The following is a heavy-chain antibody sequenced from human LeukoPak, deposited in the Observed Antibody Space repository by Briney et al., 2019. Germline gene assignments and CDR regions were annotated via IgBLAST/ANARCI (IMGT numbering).Heavy chain of an antibody. CDR3: ARVGATTRAFDI. V-gene: IGHV4-31*03. CDR1: GGSITSTSYY. J-gene: IGHJ3*02. D-gene: IGHD1-7*01. Sequence: PSETLSLTCTVSGGSITSTSYYWSWIRHHPGKGLEWIGYIYYSGSTYYNPSLKSRVTISVDTSKNQFSLNLNSVTAADTAVYYCARVGATTRAFDIWGQGTMVTVSS. CDR2: IYYSGST.